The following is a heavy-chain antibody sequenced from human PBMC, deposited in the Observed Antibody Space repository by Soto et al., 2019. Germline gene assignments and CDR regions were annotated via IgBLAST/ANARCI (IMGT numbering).Heavy chain of an antibody. V-gene: IGHV3-30-3*01. Sequence: QVQLVESGGGVVQSGRSLRLSCAASRFMFSTYVMHWVRQTPDTGLEWVAGISNDGTSTHYPDSVKGRFTISRDNSRTPLYLQMSRLSGEDSAVYYCAIEDISSGHAGTFYHWGQGTLVSVSS. CDR1: RFMFSTYV. CDR2: ISNDGTST. J-gene: IGHJ1*01. D-gene: IGHD3-22*01. CDR3: AIEDISSGHAGTFYH.